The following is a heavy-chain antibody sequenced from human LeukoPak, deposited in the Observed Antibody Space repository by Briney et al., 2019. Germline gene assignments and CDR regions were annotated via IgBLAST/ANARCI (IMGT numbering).Heavy chain of an antibody. CDR1: GGSISSYY. D-gene: IGHD3-22*01. V-gene: IGHV4-59*01. CDR2: IYYSGST. Sequence: SETLSLTCTVSGGSISSYYWSWIRQPPGKGLEWIGYIYYSGSTKYNPSLKSRVTISVDTSKNQLSLKLSSVTAADTAVYFCAGGDTNGYFYYYWGQGTLVTVSS. J-gene: IGHJ4*02. CDR3: AGGDTNGYFYYY.